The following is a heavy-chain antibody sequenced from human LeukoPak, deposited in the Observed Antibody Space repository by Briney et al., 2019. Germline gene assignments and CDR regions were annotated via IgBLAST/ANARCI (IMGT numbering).Heavy chain of an antibody. Sequence: GGSLRLSCAASGFTFSNYGMHWVRQAPGKGLEWVAFIRYDGGYRFYADSVKGRFTISRDNSKSTLSLQMNSLRDEDTAIYYCATYRQVLLPFESWGQGTLVTVSS. J-gene: IGHJ4*02. D-gene: IGHD2-8*02. CDR3: ATYRQVLLPFES. CDR1: GFTFSNYG. CDR2: IRYDGGYR. V-gene: IGHV3-30*02.